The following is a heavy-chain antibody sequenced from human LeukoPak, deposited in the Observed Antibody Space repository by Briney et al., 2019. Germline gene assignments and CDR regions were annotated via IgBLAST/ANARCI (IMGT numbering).Heavy chain of an antibody. CDR1: GFTFSSYD. V-gene: IGHV3-30*18. CDR3: AKTYYYGSGSYSNYYYGMDV. J-gene: IGHJ6*04. D-gene: IGHD3-10*01. CDR2: ISYDGSNK. Sequence: PGRSLRLSCAAYGFTFSSYDMHWGRQAPGKGLEWVAVISYDGSNKYYADSVKGRFTISRDNSKNTLYLQMNSLRAEDTAVYYCAKTYYYGSGSYSNYYYGMDVWGKGTTVTVSS.